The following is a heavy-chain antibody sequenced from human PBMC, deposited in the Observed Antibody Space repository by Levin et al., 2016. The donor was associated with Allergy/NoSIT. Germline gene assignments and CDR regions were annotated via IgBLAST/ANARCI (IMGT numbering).Heavy chain of an antibody. CDR1: GFTFSTYS. V-gene: IGHV3-48*01. J-gene: IGHJ4*02. Sequence: GGSLRLSCAASGFTFSTYSMNWVRQAPGKGLEWVSYISSSGGTIYYADSVKGRFTISRDKAKNSLYLQMNSLRGEDTAVYYCARLIGAVTGHLDYWGQGTLVTVSS. CDR2: ISSSGGTI. D-gene: IGHD6-19*01. CDR3: ARLIGAVTGHLDY.